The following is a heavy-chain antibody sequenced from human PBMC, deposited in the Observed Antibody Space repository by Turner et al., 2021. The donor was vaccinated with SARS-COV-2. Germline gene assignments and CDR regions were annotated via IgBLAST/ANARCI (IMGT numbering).Heavy chain of an antibody. CDR2: ISGIVGNT. D-gene: IGHD2-15*01. Sequence: EVKLVESGGGLVQRGRSMRLSCAAPGVTFNSYAMNRVRQAPGNGLEWDSAISGIVGNTYYADSVKGRFTISRDHSKNTLYRQMNSLRAEDTAVYYCAKVGGATLAFDIWCQETMVTVSS. CDR3: AKVGGATLAFDI. J-gene: IGHJ3*02. V-gene: IGHV3-23*04. CDR1: GVTFNSYA.